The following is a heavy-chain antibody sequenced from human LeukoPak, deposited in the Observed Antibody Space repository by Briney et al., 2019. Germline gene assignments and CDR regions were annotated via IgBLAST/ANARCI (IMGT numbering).Heavy chain of an antibody. CDR1: GFTFSSYW. Sequence: PGGSLRLSCAASGFTFSSYWMHWVRHAPGKGLEWVSSISSSSSYIYYADSVKGRFTISRDNAKNSLYLQMNSLRAEDTAVYYCARDPPYYDILTGYPRYGMDVWGKGTTVTVSS. CDR2: ISSSSSYI. CDR3: ARDPPYYDILTGYPRYGMDV. V-gene: IGHV3-21*01. J-gene: IGHJ6*04. D-gene: IGHD3-9*01.